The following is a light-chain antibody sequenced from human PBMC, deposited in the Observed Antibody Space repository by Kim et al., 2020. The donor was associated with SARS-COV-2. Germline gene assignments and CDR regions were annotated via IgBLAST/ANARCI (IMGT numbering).Light chain of an antibody. Sequence: EIVLTQSPGTLSLSPGERATLSCRASQSVSNNYLAWYQQKPGQAPRLLIYGASNRATGIPDRFSGSGSGTDFTLTISRLEPEDFAVYYWHQYGWSPRAFGQGTKVDIK. J-gene: IGKJ1*01. CDR2: GAS. V-gene: IGKV3-20*01. CDR1: QSVSNNY. CDR3: HQYGWSPRA.